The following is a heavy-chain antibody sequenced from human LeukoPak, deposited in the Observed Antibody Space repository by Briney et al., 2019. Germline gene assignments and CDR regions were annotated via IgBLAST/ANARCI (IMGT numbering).Heavy chain of an antibody. D-gene: IGHD3-22*01. Sequence: GGSLRLSCAASGFTFDDYAMGWVRQGPGRGLEWVSGINSKGGSIGYADSVKGRFTISRDNAKNSLYLQMNSLRAEDTALYYCARMDSSGWNWGQGTLVTVSS. J-gene: IGHJ4*02. CDR3: ARMDSSGWN. V-gene: IGHV3-20*04. CDR1: GFTFDDYA. CDR2: INSKGGSI.